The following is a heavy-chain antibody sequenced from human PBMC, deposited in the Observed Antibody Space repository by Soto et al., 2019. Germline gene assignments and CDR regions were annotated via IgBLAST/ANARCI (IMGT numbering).Heavy chain of an antibody. J-gene: IGHJ6*02. Sequence: QVQLQESGPGLVKPSGTLSLTCAVSGGSIGSSNWWSWVRQPPGKGLEWIGEIYHSGSTNYNPSRKSRVTISVDKSKNQFSMKLSSVTAADTAVYYCARVSGSYYSGMDVWGQGTTVTVSS. CDR1: GGSIGSSNW. CDR3: ARVSGSYYSGMDV. CDR2: IYHSGST. D-gene: IGHD1-26*01. V-gene: IGHV4-4*02.